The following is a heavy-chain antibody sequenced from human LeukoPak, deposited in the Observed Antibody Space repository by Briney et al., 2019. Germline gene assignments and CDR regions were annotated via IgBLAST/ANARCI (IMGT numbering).Heavy chain of an antibody. CDR2: IKQDGSEK. CDR1: GFTFSNFW. D-gene: IGHD2-2*01. CDR3: ASPYCSSTSCSTLHDF. V-gene: IGHV3-7*01. Sequence: GGSLRLSCAASGFTFSNFWMSWVRQAPGEGLEWVANIKQDGSEKYYVDSVKGRFTISRDNAKSSLYLQMNSLRAEDTAVYYCASPYCSSTSCSTLHDFWGQGTLVTVSS. J-gene: IGHJ4*02.